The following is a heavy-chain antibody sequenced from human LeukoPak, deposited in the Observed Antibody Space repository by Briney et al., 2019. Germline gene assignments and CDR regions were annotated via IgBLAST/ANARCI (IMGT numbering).Heavy chain of an antibody. CDR2: ISGTGYNT. V-gene: IGHV3-23*01. D-gene: IGHD3-10*01. J-gene: IGHJ4*02. Sequence: GSLRLSCAASGFTFRNCAMSWVRQAPGKGLEWVSGISGTGYNTYYADSVKGRFTISRDNSKNTLYLQMNSLGAEDTAVYYCAKHVSGSLFYFDYWGQRTLVTVSS. CDR1: GFTFRNCA. CDR3: AKHVSGSLFYFDY.